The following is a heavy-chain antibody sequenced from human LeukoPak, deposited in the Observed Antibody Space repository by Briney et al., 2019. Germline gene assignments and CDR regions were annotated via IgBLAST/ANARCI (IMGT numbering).Heavy chain of an antibody. D-gene: IGHD3-3*01. CDR3: AREGSRFLELNSGQYGMDV. V-gene: IGHV1-2*02. Sequence: EASVKVSCKASGYTFTGYYMHWVRQAPGQGLEWMGWINPNSGGTNYAQKFQGRVTMTRDTSISTAYMELSRLRSDDTAVYYCAREGSRFLELNSGQYGMDVWGQGTTVTVSS. J-gene: IGHJ6*02. CDR1: GYTFTGYY. CDR2: INPNSGGT.